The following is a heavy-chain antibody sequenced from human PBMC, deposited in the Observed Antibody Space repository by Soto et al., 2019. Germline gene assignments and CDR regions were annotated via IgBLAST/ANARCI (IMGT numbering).Heavy chain of an antibody. J-gene: IGHJ4*02. D-gene: IGHD5-18*01. CDR3: AREDTRKSWAFDY. Sequence: PGGSLRLSCAASGFSFSSYEMNWVRQAPGKGLEWLSFISSTGNTIYYTDSVKGRFTISRDNSKNLLYLQMDSLRATDTAVYFCAREDTRKSWAFDYWGQGVLVTVAS. CDR2: ISSTGNTI. V-gene: IGHV3-48*03. CDR1: GFSFSSYE.